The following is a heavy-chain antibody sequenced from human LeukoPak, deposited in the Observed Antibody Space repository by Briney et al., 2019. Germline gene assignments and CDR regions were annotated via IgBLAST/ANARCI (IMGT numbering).Heavy chain of an antibody. CDR1: GDSVSSNSAA. D-gene: IGHD3-22*01. V-gene: IGHV6-1*01. CDR3: ARGYDSSGYYWGYYYYGMDV. CDR2: TYYRSKWYN. Sequence: SQTLSLTCAISGDSVSSNSAAWNWIRQSPSRGLEWLGRTYYRSKWYNDYAVSVKSRITINPDTSKNQFSLQLNSVTPEDTAVYYCARGYDSSGYYWGYYYYGMDVWGQGTTVTVSS. J-gene: IGHJ6*02.